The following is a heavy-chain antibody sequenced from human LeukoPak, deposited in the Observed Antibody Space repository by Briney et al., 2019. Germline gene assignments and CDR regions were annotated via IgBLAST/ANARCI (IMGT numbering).Heavy chain of an antibody. CDR2: IKSKTDGGTT. CDR1: GFTFSSYW. Sequence: MPGGSLRLSCAASGFTFSSYWMSWVRQAPGKGLEWVGRIKSKTDGGTTDYAAPVKGRFTISRDDSKNTLYLQMNSLKTEDTAVYYCPTVVQWFGETNHYHYMDGWVKGTTVT. D-gene: IGHD3-10*01. CDR3: PTVVQWFGETNHYHYMDG. V-gene: IGHV3-15*01. J-gene: IGHJ6*03.